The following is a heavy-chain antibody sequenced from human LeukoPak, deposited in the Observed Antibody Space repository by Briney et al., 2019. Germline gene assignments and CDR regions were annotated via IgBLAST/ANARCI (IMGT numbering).Heavy chain of an antibody. V-gene: IGHV3-30-3*01. J-gene: IGHJ4*02. CDR2: ISYDGSNK. CDR3: ARGLGTAFAWGN. Sequence: GKSLRLSCTASGVSFSSYDWRWVRQAPGKGLEWVAVISYDGSNKYYADSVKGRFTISRENSKNTLYLQMNSLRAEVTAVYYWARGLGTAFAWGNWGQGTLVTVSS. D-gene: IGHD3-16*01. CDR1: GVSFSSYD.